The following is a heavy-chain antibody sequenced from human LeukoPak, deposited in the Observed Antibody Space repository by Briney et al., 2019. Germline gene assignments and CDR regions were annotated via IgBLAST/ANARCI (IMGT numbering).Heavy chain of an antibody. CDR3: AKEEGGGIAARPGGDAFDI. CDR2: ISGSGDST. Sequence: GGSLRLSCAASGFTFSSYAMSWVRQAPGKGLEWVSAISGSGDSTYYADSVKGRFPISRDNSKNTLYLHMNSLRAEDTAVYYCAKEEGGGIAARPGGDAFDIWGQGTMVTVSS. J-gene: IGHJ3*02. V-gene: IGHV3-23*01. CDR1: GFTFSSYA. D-gene: IGHD6-6*01.